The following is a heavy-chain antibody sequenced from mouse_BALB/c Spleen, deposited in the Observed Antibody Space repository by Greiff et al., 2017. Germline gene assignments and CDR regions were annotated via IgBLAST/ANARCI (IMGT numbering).Heavy chain of an antibody. Sequence: QVQLQQSGAELVRPGASVTLSCKASGYTFTDYEMHWVKQTPVHGLEWIGAIDPETGGTAYNQKFKGKATLTADKSSSTAYMERRSLTSEASAVYYCTRVGPWDDWGQGTLVTVSA. CDR2: IDPETGGT. D-gene: IGHD4-1*01. CDR3: TRVGPWDD. J-gene: IGHJ3*01. V-gene: IGHV1-15*01. CDR1: GYTFTDYE.